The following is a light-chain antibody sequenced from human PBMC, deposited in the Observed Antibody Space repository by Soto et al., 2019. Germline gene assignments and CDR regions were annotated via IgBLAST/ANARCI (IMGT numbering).Light chain of an antibody. CDR2: DAS. V-gene: IGLV2-14*03. Sequence: QSALTQPASLSGSPGQSITISCTGTSGDVGAYKYVSWFQQRPGKAPKLMIYDASYRLSGVSNRFSGSKSGNTASLTISGLQAEDEADYYCNSFTTSSTWVFGGGTKVTVL. J-gene: IGLJ3*02. CDR1: SGDVGAYKY. CDR3: NSFTTSSTWV.